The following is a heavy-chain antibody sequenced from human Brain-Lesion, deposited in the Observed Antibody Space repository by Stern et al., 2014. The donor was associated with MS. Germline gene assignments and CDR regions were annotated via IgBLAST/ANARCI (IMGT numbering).Heavy chain of an antibody. CDR2: IFPRDSNT. V-gene: IGHV5-51*04. CDR3: ARSPATPSGYDRFDY. CDR1: GYLFDDYW. J-gene: IGHJ4*02. Sequence: EVHLVESGAEVKKPGESLKISCEASGYLFDDYWIGWVRQMSGRGLELVAIIFPRDSNTRYSPSVQGQAPISADTPISPAYLQWSTLKASDTVMYYCARSPATPSGYDRFDYWGQGALVTVSS. D-gene: IGHD5-12*01.